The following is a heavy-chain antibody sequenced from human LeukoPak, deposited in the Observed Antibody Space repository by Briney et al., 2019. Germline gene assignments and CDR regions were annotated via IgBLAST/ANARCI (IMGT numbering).Heavy chain of an antibody. J-gene: IGHJ4*02. CDR2: FYHSGSH. Sequence: PSETLSLTCVVSGGSISSGGYSWSWIRQPPGKGLEWIGYFYHSGSHFYNPSLKSRVTISVDRSKNQISLKLSSVTAADTAVYYCVRVMYIDYLDYGHSFYFDYWGQGTLVTVSS. CDR1: GGSISSGGYS. CDR3: VRVMYIDYLDYGHSFYFDY. V-gene: IGHV4-30-2*01. D-gene: IGHD3-16*01.